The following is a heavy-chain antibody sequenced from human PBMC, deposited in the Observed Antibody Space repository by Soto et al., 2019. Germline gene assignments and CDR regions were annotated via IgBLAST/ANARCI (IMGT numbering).Heavy chain of an antibody. CDR2: ISGSGGST. CDR3: AKARSQYSSGWYEYFQH. V-gene: IGHV3-23*01. J-gene: IGHJ1*01. Sequence: GGSLRLSCAASGFTFSSYAMSWVRQAPGKGLEWVSAISGSGGSTYYADSVKGRFTISRDNSKNTLYLQMNSLRAEDRAVYYCAKARSQYSSGWYEYFQHWGQGTLVNVSS. D-gene: IGHD6-19*01. CDR1: GFTFSSYA.